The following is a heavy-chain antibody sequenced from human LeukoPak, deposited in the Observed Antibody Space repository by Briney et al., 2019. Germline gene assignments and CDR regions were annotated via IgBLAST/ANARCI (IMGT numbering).Heavy chain of an antibody. CDR1: GFTFTTYW. CDR3: ARETAYRDFDY. J-gene: IGHJ4*02. D-gene: IGHD1-26*01. V-gene: IGHV3-64*01. Sequence: GGSLRLSCAASGFTFTTYWMTWVRQAPGKGLEYVSAISSNGGSTYYANSVKGRFTISRDNSKNTLYLQMGSLRAEDMAVYYCARETAYRDFDYWGQGTLVTVSS. CDR2: ISSNGGST.